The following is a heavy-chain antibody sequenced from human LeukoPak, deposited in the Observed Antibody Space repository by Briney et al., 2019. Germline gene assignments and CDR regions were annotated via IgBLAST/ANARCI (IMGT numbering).Heavy chain of an antibody. D-gene: IGHD3-16*02. CDR3: ARGVDYVWGSYRLDY. CDR2: INHSGST. J-gene: IGHJ4*02. CDR1: GFIFSSYA. Sequence: GSLRLSCAASGFIFSSYAMSWVRQPPGKGLEWIGEINHSGSTNYNPSLKSRVTISVDTSKNQFSLKLSSVTAADTAVYYCARGVDYVWGSYRLDYWGQGTLVTVSS. V-gene: IGHV4-34*01.